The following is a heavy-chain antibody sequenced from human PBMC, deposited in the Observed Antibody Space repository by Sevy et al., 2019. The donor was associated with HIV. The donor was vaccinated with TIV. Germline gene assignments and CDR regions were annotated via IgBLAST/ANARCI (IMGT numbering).Heavy chain of an antibody. V-gene: IGHV3-48*01. D-gene: IGHD5-12*01. CDR2: ISSSSSHI. CDR3: AREGGYTDQGMDV. J-gene: IGHJ6*02. Sequence: GGSLRLSCAASGFSFNNYDMNWVRQAPGKGLEWISYISSSSSHIYYADSVKGRFTISRDNANNSLSVKMNSLRAEDTAVYYCAREGGYTDQGMDVWGQGTTVTVSS. CDR1: GFSFNNYD.